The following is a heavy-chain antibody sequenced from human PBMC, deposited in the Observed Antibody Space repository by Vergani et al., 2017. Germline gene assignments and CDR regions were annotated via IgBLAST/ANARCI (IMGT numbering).Heavy chain of an antibody. CDR1: GFTFSSYA. J-gene: IGHJ4*02. CDR2: ISGSGGST. CDR3: AKDLSYDSSGYYYPDFDY. V-gene: IGHV3-23*01. D-gene: IGHD3-22*01. Sequence: EVQLLESGGGLVQPGGSLRLSCAASGFTFSSYAMSWVRQAPGKGREWVSAISGSGGSTYYADSVKGRFTISRDNSKNTLYLQMNSLGAEETAVYYCAKDLSYDSSGYYYPDFDYWGQGTLVTVSS.